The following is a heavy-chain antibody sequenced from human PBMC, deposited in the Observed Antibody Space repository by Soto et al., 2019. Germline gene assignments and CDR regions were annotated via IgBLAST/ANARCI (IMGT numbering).Heavy chain of an antibody. V-gene: IGHV1-2*02. Sequence: ASVKVSCKASGYIFTGYYMHWVRQAPGQGLEWMGWINPNSGGTNYAQKFQGRVTMTRDTSISTAYMELSRLRSDDTAVYYCARDLRRGVLRYFDWSPRDYYYYGMDVWGQGTTVTVSS. J-gene: IGHJ6*02. CDR1: GYIFTGYY. CDR2: INPNSGGT. CDR3: ARDLRRGVLRYFDWSPRDYYYYGMDV. D-gene: IGHD3-9*01.